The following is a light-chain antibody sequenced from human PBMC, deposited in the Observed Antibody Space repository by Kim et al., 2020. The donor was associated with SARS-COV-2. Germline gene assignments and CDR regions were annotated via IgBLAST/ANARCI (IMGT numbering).Light chain of an antibody. CDR3: HSYDSGLTGYV. CDR2: GDT. Sequence: SVTRPCTGSSANIGADSDVHWYQPLPRTAPKLLIFGDTTRASGVPGRFSGSKSGTSASLAITGLQAEDEGDYYCHSYDSGLTGYVFGSGTNVTVL. CDR1: SANIGADSD. V-gene: IGLV1-40*01. J-gene: IGLJ1*01.